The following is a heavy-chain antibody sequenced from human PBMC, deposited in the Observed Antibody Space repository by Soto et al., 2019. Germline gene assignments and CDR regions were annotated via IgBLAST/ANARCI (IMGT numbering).Heavy chain of an antibody. Sequence: QVQLQESGPGLVKPSETLSLSCTVSGAFSSTYYWSWIRQPPGKGLEWIGYMNNIGRTNYNPSLKSRVTISLDTSKNQFSLKLSSVIAADTAVYYCARSFCRDAVRCNWFDPWGLGTLVTASS. J-gene: IGHJ5*02. CDR3: ARSFCRDAVRCNWFDP. V-gene: IGHV4-59*01. CDR2: MNNIGRT. D-gene: IGHD2-8*01. CDR1: GAFSSTYY.